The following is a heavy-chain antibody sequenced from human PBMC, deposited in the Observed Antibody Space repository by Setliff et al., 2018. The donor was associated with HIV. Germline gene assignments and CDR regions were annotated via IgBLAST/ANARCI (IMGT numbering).Heavy chain of an antibody. CDR3: ARDSGVWAGFSSGWY. J-gene: IGHJ4*02. CDR2: ISSRSSDI. CDR1: GFTFNTYT. D-gene: IGHD6-19*01. V-gene: IGHV3-21*01. Sequence: LRLSCAASGFTFNTYTMNWVRQVPGKGLEWVSSISSRSSDIYYADAVKGRFTVSRDNAKNSLFLQMHSLRAEDTAIYYCARDSGVWAGFSSGWYWGQGTLVTVSS.